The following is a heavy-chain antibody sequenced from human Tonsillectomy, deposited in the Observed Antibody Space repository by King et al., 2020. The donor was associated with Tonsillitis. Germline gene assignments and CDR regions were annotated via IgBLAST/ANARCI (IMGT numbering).Heavy chain of an antibody. J-gene: IGHJ3*02. CDR3: AKVIIWLGSGLDGFDI. CDR2: ISWNSGSI. Sequence: VQLVESGGGLVQPGRSLRLSCAASGFTFDDYAMHWVRQAPGTGLEWVSGISWNSGSIGCADSVRGRFTISRDNAKNSLYLQMNSLRAEDSALYYCAKVIIWLGSGLDGFDIWGQGTMVTVSS. D-gene: IGHD6-19*01. V-gene: IGHV3-9*01. CDR1: GFTFDDYA.